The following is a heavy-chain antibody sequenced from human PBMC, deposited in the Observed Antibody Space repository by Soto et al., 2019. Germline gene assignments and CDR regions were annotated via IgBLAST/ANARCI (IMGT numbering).Heavy chain of an antibody. V-gene: IGHV3-30*01. CDR2: IGADGTHK. Sequence: QVRLVESGGGVVKPGRSLRLSFAASGFIILCCAIHWIRKSPGKGLEWVAVIGADGTHKYYGDSVQGRFTISRDTSQNMVFLQMDSLTAEDTALYYCARDVRVGEPDYFDDWGQGTLVSVSS. CDR1: GFIILCCA. D-gene: IGHD1-26*01. J-gene: IGHJ4*02. CDR3: ARDVRVGEPDYFDD.